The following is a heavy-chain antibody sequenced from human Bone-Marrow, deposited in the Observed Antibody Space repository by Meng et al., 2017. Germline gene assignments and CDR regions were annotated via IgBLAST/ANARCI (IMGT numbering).Heavy chain of an antibody. CDR2: IERKRDGGTT. J-gene: IGHJ4*02. Sequence: EGQRWGDGGGLAKPGVSLRLSCVASGLNFTDAWMSWVRQASGKGLEWVGRIERKRDGGTTDYAAPVKGRFTISRDDSKNTLYLQMNSLISEDTAVYFCATGAAAADHWGQGTLVTVSS. V-gene: IGHV3-15*04. D-gene: IGHD6-13*01. CDR3: ATGAAAADH. CDR1: GLNFTDAW.